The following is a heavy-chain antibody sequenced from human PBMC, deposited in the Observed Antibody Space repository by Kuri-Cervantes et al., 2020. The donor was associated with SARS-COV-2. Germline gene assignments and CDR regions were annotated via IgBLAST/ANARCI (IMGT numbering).Heavy chain of an antibody. Sequence: GESLKISCAASGFTFSDYYMSWIRQAPGKGLEWVSYISSSSYTNYADSVKGRFTISRDNAKNSLYLQMNSLRAEDTAVYYCARVDGGNPVDYWGQGTLVTVSS. D-gene: IGHD4-23*01. CDR3: ARVDGGNPVDY. CDR2: ISSSSYT. CDR1: GFTFSDYY. V-gene: IGHV3-11*06. J-gene: IGHJ4*02.